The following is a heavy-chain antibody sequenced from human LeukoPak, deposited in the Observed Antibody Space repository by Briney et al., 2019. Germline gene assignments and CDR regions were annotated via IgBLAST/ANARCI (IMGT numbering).Heavy chain of an antibody. V-gene: IGHV3-30*18. CDR2: ISYDGSNK. Sequence: GGSLRLSCAASGFTFSSYGMHWVRQAPGKGLEWVAVISYDGSNKYYADSVKGRFTISRDNSKNTLYLQMNSLRAEDTAVYYCAKDWPSQSGAKYGSTSLYYYYGMDVWGQGTTVTVSS. CDR3: AKDWPSQSGAKYGSTSLYYYYGMDV. J-gene: IGHJ6*02. CDR1: GFTFSSYG. D-gene: IGHD2-2*01.